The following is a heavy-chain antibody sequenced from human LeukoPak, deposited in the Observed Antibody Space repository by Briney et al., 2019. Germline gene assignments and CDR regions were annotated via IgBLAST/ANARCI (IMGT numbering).Heavy chain of an antibody. J-gene: IGHJ3*02. CDR2: IYPDDSDN. Sequence: PGESLRLSCTASGYSFTNFWIGWVRQLPGKGLEWMALIYPDDSDNTYSPSFEGQVTFSVDKSINSGYLTWGSLKASDTAMYYCARYAGLHRPFDIWGQGTMVTVSS. CDR3: ARYAGLHRPFDI. V-gene: IGHV5-51*03. CDR1: GYSFTNFW. D-gene: IGHD2-2*01.